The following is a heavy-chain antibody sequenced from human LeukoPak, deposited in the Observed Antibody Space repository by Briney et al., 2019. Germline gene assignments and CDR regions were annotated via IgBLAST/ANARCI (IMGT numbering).Heavy chain of an antibody. Sequence: GGSLRLSCAASGFTFSTYAMHWVRQAPGKGLEWVAVTSYDGSSKYYADSVKGRFTISRDNSRKTLFLHMDRLRPEDTAVYYCAKGMPFCGNDCHWIDCWGQGTLVTVSS. J-gene: IGHJ4*02. V-gene: IGHV3-30*18. D-gene: IGHD2-21*02. CDR1: GFTFSTYA. CDR2: TSYDGSSK. CDR3: AKGMPFCGNDCHWIDC.